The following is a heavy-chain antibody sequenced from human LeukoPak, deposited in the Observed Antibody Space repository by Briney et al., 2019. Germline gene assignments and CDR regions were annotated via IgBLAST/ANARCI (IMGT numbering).Heavy chain of an antibody. D-gene: IGHD2-15*01. CDR1: GYSISSGYY. CDR3: ARVVAATRYYYYYMDV. CDR2: IYHSGST. Sequence: PSETLSLTCTVSGYSISSGYYWGWIRQPPGKGLEWIGSIYHSGSTYSNPSLKSRVTMSVDTSKNQFSLKLSSVTAADTAVYYCARVVAATRYYYYYMDVWGKGTTVTVSS. V-gene: IGHV4-38-2*02. J-gene: IGHJ6*03.